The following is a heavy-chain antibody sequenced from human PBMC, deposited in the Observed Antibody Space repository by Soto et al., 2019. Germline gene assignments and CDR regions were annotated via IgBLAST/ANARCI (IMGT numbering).Heavy chain of an antibody. J-gene: IGHJ4*02. CDR3: ARGRNGDYDY. Sequence: GSLRLSCAPSGFTFNNYARSWVRLAPGKGLEWVSASAVGGTSDYLDSVKGRFSISRDNSRSTLFMKMISLRAEDTAIYYCARGRNGDYDYWGEGTQGTVS. CDR2: SAVGGTS. CDR1: GFTFNNYA. D-gene: IGHD4-17*01. V-gene: IGHV3-23*01.